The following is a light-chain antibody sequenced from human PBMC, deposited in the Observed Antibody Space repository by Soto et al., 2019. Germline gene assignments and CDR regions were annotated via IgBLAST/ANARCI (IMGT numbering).Light chain of an antibody. Sequence: DIQMTQAPSSLSASVADRVTITWRARQDISTYLAWYQQIPGKVPKLLISAAYTLQSGVPPRFSGSGSGTDFTLTISSLQPEDVATYYCQKYDSAPLTFGGGTKVEIK. CDR2: AAY. CDR1: QDISTY. V-gene: IGKV1-27*01. J-gene: IGKJ4*01. CDR3: QKYDSAPLT.